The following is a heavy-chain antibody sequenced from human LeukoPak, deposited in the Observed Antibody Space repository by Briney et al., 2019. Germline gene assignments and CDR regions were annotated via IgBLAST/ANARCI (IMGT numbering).Heavy chain of an antibody. Sequence: PGGSLRLSCVASGFTFSSYWMHWVRQAPGKGLEWVAVISYDGSNKYYADSVKGRFTISRDNSKNTLYLQMNSLRAEDTAVYYCARDYSGNYYKGFDYWGQGILVTVSS. V-gene: IGHV3-30*03. J-gene: IGHJ4*02. CDR3: ARDYSGNYYKGFDY. CDR1: GFTFSSYW. CDR2: ISYDGSNK. D-gene: IGHD1-26*01.